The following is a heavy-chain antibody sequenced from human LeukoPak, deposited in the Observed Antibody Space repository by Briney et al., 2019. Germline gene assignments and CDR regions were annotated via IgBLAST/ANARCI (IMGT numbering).Heavy chain of an antibody. Sequence: ASVKVSCKVSGYTLTELSMHWVRQAPGKGLEWMGGFDPEDGETIYAQKFQGRVTMTEDTSTDTAYMELSSLRSEDTAVYYCATGLYYGSGSYSFDYWGQGTLVTVSS. V-gene: IGHV1-24*01. D-gene: IGHD3-10*01. J-gene: IGHJ4*02. CDR1: GYTLTELS. CDR2: FDPEDGET. CDR3: ATGLYYGSGSYSFDY.